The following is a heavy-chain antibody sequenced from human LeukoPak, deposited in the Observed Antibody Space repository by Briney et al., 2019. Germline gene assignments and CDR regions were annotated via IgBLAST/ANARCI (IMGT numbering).Heavy chain of an antibody. CDR2: ISSSGSTI. J-gene: IGHJ4*02. CDR1: GFTFSDYY. D-gene: IGHD3-3*01. V-gene: IGHV3-11*01. CDR3: ARSNRGFFKQQPLDY. Sequence: KPGGSLRLSCAASGFTFSDYYMSWIRQAPGKGLEWVSYISSSGSTIYYADSVKGRFTISRDNAKNSLYLQMNSLRAEDTAVYYCARSNRGFFKQQPLDYWGQETLVTVSS.